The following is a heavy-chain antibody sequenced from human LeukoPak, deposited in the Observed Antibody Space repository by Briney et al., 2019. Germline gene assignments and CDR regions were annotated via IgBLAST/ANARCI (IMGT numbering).Heavy chain of an antibody. J-gene: IGHJ5*02. V-gene: IGHV4-61*01. D-gene: IGHD2-2*02. CDR3: ARRTIVVVPAAIRGGVYNWFDP. CDR2: IYYSGST. CDR1: SGSISSSSYY. Sequence: SETLSLTCTVSSGSISSSSYYWRWIRQPPGKGLEWIGYIYYSGSTNYNPSLKSRVTISVDTSKNQFSLKLSSVTAADTAVYYCARRTIVVVPAAIRGGVYNWFDPWGQGTLVTVSS.